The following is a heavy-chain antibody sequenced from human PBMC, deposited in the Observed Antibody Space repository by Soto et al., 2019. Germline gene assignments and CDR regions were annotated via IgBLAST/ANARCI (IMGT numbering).Heavy chain of an antibody. J-gene: IGHJ4*02. D-gene: IGHD6-6*01. Sequence: QVQLVESGGGLVKPGGSLRLSCAASGFTFSDYYMSWIRQAPVKGLEWLSYISSSGSTIYYADSVKGRFTVSRDNAKNSLYLQMNSLRAEDTAVYYCARVRLAPRPFHDYWGQGTLVTVSS. CDR2: ISSSGSTI. V-gene: IGHV3-11*01. CDR1: GFTFSDYY. CDR3: ARVRLAPRPFHDY.